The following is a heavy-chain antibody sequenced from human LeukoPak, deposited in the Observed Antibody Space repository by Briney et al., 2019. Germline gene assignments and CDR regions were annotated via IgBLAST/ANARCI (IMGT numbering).Heavy chain of an antibody. D-gene: IGHD3-9*01. J-gene: IGHJ4*02. CDR1: GFTFSSYA. CDR3: ARDLTYYDILTGLFY. Sequence: PGRSLRLSCAASGFTFSSYAMHWVRQAPGKGLEWVAVISYDGSNKYYADSVKGRFTISRDNSKNTLYLQMNSLRAEDTAVYYCARDLTYYDILTGLFYWGQGTLVTVSS. CDR2: ISYDGSNK. V-gene: IGHV3-30*04.